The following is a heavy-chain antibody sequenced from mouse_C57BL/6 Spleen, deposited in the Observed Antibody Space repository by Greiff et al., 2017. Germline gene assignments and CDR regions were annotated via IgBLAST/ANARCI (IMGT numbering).Heavy chain of an antibody. J-gene: IGHJ3*01. CDR3: ATMPPHYYGSSYPLAY. CDR1: GYTFTDYN. Sequence: EVQLQQSGPELVKPGASVKIPCKASGYTFTDYNMDWVKQSHGKSLEWIGDINPKNGGTNYNQKFKGKATLTVDKSSSTAYMELRSLTSEDTAVYYCATMPPHYYGSSYPLAYWGQGTLVTVSA. D-gene: IGHD1-1*01. V-gene: IGHV1-18*01. CDR2: INPKNGGT.